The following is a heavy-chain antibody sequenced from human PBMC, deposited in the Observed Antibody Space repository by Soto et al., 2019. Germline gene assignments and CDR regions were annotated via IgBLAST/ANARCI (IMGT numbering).Heavy chain of an antibody. J-gene: IGHJ4*02. CDR3: ATDCKQWYQRFDY. CDR1: GFTFSSYA. D-gene: IGHD6-19*01. V-gene: IGHV3-30-3*01. CDR2: ISYDGSNQ. Sequence: QVQLVESGGGVVQPGRSLRLSCAASGFTFSSYAMHWVRQAPGKGLEWVAVISYDGSNQYYADSVKGRFTISRDNSKDTLYLKMNSLRAEDTAVYYCATDCKQWYQRFDYRGQGTLVTVSS.